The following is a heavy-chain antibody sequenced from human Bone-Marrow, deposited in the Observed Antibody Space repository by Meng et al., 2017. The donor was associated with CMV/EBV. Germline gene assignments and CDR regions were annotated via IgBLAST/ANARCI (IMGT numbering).Heavy chain of an antibody. Sequence: GESLKISCAASGFTFSSYAMHWVRQAPGKGLEWVAVISYDGFNKYYADSVQGRFTISRDNSKNTLYLQMNSLRAEDTAVYYCARGRYSSSWLFWSWFDPWGQGTRVTVSS. CDR2: ISYDGFNK. D-gene: IGHD6-13*01. CDR1: GFTFSSYA. CDR3: ARGRYSSSWLFWSWFDP. J-gene: IGHJ5*02. V-gene: IGHV3-30-3*01.